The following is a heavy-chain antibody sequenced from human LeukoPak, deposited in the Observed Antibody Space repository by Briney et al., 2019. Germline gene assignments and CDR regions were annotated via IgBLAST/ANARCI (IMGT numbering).Heavy chain of an antibody. V-gene: IGHV4-59*12. CDR3: ARGAGPRRDGYNYRRVFDP. Sequence: SETLSLTCTVSGGSISSYYWSWIRQPPGKGLEWIGYIYYSGSTNYNPSLTSRVTISVDTSKNQFSLKLSSVTAADTAVYYCARGAGPRRDGYNYRRVFDPWGQGTLVTVSS. CDR1: GGSISSYY. CDR2: IYYSGST. D-gene: IGHD5-24*01. J-gene: IGHJ5*02.